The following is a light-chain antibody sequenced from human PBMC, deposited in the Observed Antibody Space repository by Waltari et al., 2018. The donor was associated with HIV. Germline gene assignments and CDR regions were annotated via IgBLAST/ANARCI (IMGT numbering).Light chain of an antibody. J-gene: IGLJ3*02. Sequence: ELSQPPSVSVSTGQAATITCSGDNLGARHVYWYQQKSGQAPALVLVPNDKRPSGIPERFSGANSGNTATLTISETQAIDEADYYCQAWTGRGSVVGGGTILTVL. CDR1: NLGARH. V-gene: IGLV3-1*01. CDR3: QAWTGRGSV. CDR2: PND.